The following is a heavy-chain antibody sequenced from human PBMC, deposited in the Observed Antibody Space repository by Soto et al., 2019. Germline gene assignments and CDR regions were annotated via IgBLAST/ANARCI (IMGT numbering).Heavy chain of an antibody. Sequence: HPGGSLRLSCAASGFTFSSYAMSWVRQAPGKGLEWVSAISGSGGSTYYADSVKGRFTISRENSKNTLYLQMNSLRAEDTAVYYGAKGGSYRYAEGGGMDVWGQGTTVTVSS. CDR3: AKGGSYRYAEGGGMDV. V-gene: IGHV3-23*01. J-gene: IGHJ6*02. D-gene: IGHD3-16*02. CDR2: ISGSGGST. CDR1: GFTFSSYA.